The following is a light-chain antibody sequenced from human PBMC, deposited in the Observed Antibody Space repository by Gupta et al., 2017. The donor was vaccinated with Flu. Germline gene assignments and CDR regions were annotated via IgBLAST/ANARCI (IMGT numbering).Light chain of an antibody. CDR2: AAS. CDR3: QKDNTAPWT. Sequence: GIYNYLAWYQQKPGRGPELLIYAASTLQSGVPSRFGGGGSGTNFTLTISGLRPEDYATYYCQKDNTAPWTFGQGTKVEVK. V-gene: IGKV1-27*01. CDR1: GIYNY. J-gene: IGKJ1*01.